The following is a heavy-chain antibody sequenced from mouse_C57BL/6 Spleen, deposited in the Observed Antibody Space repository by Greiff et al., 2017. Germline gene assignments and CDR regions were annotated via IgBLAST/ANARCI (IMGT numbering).Heavy chain of an antibody. J-gene: IGHJ4*01. Sequence: QVQLQQPGTELVKPGASGYTFTSSWMHWVTPRPGQGLEWIGNINPSNGGTNYNKKFKSKATLTVDKSSSTAYMQLSSLTSEDSAFYDCTREDGYAMDYWGQGTSVTVSS. CDR3: TREDGYAMDY. CDR1: GYTFTSSW. CDR2: INPSNGGT. V-gene: IGHV1-53*01. D-gene: IGHD2-3*01.